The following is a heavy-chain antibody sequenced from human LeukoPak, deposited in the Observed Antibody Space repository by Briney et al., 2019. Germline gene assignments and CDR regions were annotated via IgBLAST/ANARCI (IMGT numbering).Heavy chain of an antibody. CDR2: ISSSGSTI. CDR1: GFTFSSYE. J-gene: IGHJ4*02. Sequence: GGSLRLSCAASGFTFSSYEMNWVRQAPGKGLEGVSYISSSGSTIYYADSVKGRFTISRDNAKNSLYLQMNSLRAEDTAVYYCARERTTVTLDYWGQGTLVTVSS. V-gene: IGHV3-48*03. CDR3: ARERTTVTLDY. D-gene: IGHD4-17*01.